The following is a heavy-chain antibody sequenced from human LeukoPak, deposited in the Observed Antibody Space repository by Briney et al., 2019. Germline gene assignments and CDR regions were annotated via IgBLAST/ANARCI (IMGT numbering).Heavy chain of an antibody. J-gene: IGHJ6*03. CDR1: DGSFSGYY. Sequence: SETLSLTCAVYDGSFSGYYWSWIRQPPGKGLEWIGESNHSGSTNYNPSLKSRVTISVDTSKNQFSLKLSSVTAADTAVYYCARHGLGYCSGGSCYSGFPRYYYYMDVWGKGTTVTISS. CDR2: SNHSGST. V-gene: IGHV4-34*01. D-gene: IGHD2-15*01. CDR3: ARHGLGYCSGGSCYSGFPRYYYYMDV.